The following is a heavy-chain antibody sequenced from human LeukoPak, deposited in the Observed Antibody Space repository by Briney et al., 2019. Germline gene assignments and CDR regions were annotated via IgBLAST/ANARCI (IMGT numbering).Heavy chain of an antibody. V-gene: IGHV4-59*01. CDR2: IYHDGTT. Sequence: SETLSLTCTVSGVSIRSYYWSWFRQPPGKGLEYIGYIYHDGTTNYNPSLKSRVTISVDTSKNQFSLNVTSVTAADTAVYYCASNSGNYYVGGDWGQGTLVTVSS. J-gene: IGHJ4*02. CDR1: GVSIRSYY. CDR3: ASNSGNYYVGGD. D-gene: IGHD3-10*01.